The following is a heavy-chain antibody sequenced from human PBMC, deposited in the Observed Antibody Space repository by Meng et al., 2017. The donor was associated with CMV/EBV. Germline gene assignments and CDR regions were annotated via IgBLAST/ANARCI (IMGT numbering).Heavy chain of an antibody. CDR3: ASSYDFWSGYSTGYYGMDV. D-gene: IGHD3-3*01. CDR2: ISYDGSNK. J-gene: IGHJ6*02. CDR1: GFTFSSYA. Sequence: GESLKISCAASGFTFSSYAMHWVRQAPGKGLEWVAVISYDGSNKYYADSVKGRFTISRDNSKNTLYLQMNSLRAEDTAVYYCASSYDFWSGYSTGYYGMDVWGQGTTVTVSS. V-gene: IGHV3-30-3*01.